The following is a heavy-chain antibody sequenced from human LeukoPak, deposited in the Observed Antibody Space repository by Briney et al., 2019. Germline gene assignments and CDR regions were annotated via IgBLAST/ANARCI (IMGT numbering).Heavy chain of an antibody. CDR3: ARDHSGSPAAFDI. Sequence: ASMKVSCKASGYTFTSYGITWVRQAPGQGLEWMGWISAYNGNTNYAQNFQGRGTMTTDTSTSTAYMELRSLRSDDTAVYYCARDHSGSPAAFDIWGQGTTVTVSS. J-gene: IGHJ3*02. CDR1: GYTFTSYG. D-gene: IGHD6-13*01. V-gene: IGHV1-18*01. CDR2: ISAYNGNT.